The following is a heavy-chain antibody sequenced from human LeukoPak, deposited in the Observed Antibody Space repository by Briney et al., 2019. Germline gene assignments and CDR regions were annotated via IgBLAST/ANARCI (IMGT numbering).Heavy chain of an antibody. CDR3: ATDSYVSGSYYRLFY. D-gene: IGHD3-10*01. CDR2: ISSSGNTI. CDR1: GFTFSSYE. Sequence: GGSLRLSCAASGFTFSSYEMNWVRQAPGKGLEWVSYISSSGNTIYYADSVKGRFTISRDNAKNTLYLQMNNLRAEDTSIYYCATDSYVSGSYYRLFYWGQGTLVTVSS. J-gene: IGHJ4*02. V-gene: IGHV3-48*03.